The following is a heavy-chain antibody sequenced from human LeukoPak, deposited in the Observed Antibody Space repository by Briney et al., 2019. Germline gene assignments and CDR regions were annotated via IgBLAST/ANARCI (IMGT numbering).Heavy chain of an antibody. Sequence: SLRLSCAASGFTFDDYAMHWVRQAPGKGLEWVSGISWNSGSIGYADSVKGRFTISRDNAKNSLYLQMNSLRAEDTAVYYCARVRFGTMVRGVMYFDYWGQGTLVTVSS. D-gene: IGHD3-10*01. J-gene: IGHJ4*02. CDR1: GFTFDDYA. CDR2: ISWNSGSI. V-gene: IGHV3-9*01. CDR3: ARVRFGTMVRGVMYFDY.